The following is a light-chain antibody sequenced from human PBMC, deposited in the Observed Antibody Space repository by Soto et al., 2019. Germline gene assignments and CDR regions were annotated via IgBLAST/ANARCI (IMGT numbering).Light chain of an antibody. J-gene: IGLJ2*01. Sequence: QSVLTQPPSASGTPGKRVTISCSGSSSNIGSNTVNWYQQLPGTAPKLLICTNNQRPSGVPDRFSGSKSGTSASLAISVLQYEDDAYYCWAAGDDSLNGVVFGGGTKVTVL. CDR3: AAGDDSLNGVV. V-gene: IGLV1-44*01. CDR1: SSNIGSNT. CDR2: TNN.